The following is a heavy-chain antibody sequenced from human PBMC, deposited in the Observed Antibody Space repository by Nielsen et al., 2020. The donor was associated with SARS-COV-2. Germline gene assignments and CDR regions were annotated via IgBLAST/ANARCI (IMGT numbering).Heavy chain of an antibody. D-gene: IGHD2-21*01. J-gene: IGHJ4*02. CDR2: ISDNGRRI. CDR1: GFTFSSYG. CDR3: ARDLADTSLFDY. Sequence: GESLKISCAASGFTFSSYGMSWVRQAPGKGLDWVSAISDNGRRIYYADSVKGRFTISRDNSKNTVSLQMNSLRAEDTAVYYCARDLADTSLFDYWGQGTLVTVSS. V-gene: IGHV3-23*01.